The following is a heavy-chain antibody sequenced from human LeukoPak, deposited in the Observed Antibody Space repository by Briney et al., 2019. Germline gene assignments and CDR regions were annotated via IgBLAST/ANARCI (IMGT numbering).Heavy chain of an antibody. CDR1: GYTFSSYA. Sequence: SVKVSCKASGYTFSSYANSWVRQAPGQGLEWMGGIIPIFGTANYAQKFQGTVTITTDESTTTAYMELSSLRSEDTAVYYCASGWLRRTWAGTSFDLWGRGTLVTVSS. J-gene: IGHJ2*01. CDR3: ASGWLRRTWAGTSFDL. V-gene: IGHV1-69*05. CDR2: IIPIFGTA. D-gene: IGHD3-10*01.